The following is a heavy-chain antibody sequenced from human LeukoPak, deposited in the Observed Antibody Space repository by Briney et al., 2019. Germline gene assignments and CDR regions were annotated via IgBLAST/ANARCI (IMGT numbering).Heavy chain of an antibody. J-gene: IGHJ4*02. CDR1: GFTFSSYG. CDR2: IRYDGSNK. D-gene: IGHD3-3*01. Sequence: PGGSLRLSCAASGFTFSSYGMHWVRQAPGKGLEWVTFIRYDGSNKYYADSVKGRFTISRDNSKNTLYLQMNSWRAEDTAVYYCAKRGDDFWSGIDYWGQGTLVTVSS. CDR3: AKRGDDFWSGIDY. V-gene: IGHV3-30*02.